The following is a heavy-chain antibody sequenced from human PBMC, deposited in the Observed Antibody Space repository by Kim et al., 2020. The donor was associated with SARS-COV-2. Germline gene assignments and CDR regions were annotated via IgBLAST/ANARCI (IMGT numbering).Heavy chain of an antibody. D-gene: IGHD1-26*01. CDR2: INHSGST. J-gene: IGHJ6*02. CDR1: GGSFSGYY. CDR3: AREARWELPSWTYYYYYGMDV. V-gene: IGHV4-34*01. Sequence: SETLSLTCAVYGGSFSGYYWSWIRQPPGKGLEWIGEINHSGSTNYNPSLKSRVTISVDTSKNQFSLKLSSVTAADTAVYYCAREARWELPSWTYYYYYGMDVWGQGTTVTVSS.